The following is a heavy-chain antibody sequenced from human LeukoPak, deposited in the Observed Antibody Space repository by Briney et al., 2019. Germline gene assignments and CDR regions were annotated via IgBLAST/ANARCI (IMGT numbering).Heavy chain of an antibody. CDR1: GFTFSSYG. J-gene: IGHJ6*03. CDR3: AKDQKYYGFPFYYYMDV. V-gene: IGHV3-30*02. D-gene: IGHD3-10*01. Sequence: GGSLRLSCAASGFTFSSYGMHWVRQAPGKGLEWVAFIRYDGSNKYYADSVKGRFTISRDNSKNTLYLQMNSLRAEDTAVYYCAKDQKYYGFPFYYYMDVWGKGTTVTISS. CDR2: IRYDGSNK.